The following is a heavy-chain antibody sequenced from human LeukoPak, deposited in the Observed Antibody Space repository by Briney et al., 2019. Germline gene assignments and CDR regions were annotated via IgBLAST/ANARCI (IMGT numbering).Heavy chain of an antibody. J-gene: IGHJ4*02. CDR2: ISAYGGNT. CDR1: GYTFISYG. CDR3: ARDGYGSGKGYFDY. V-gene: IGHV1-18*01. Sequence: GASVKVSCKASGYTFISYGFSWVRQAPGQGLEWMGWISAYGGNTKSAQKFQGRVTMTTDTSTSTAYMELRSLRSDDTAVYYCARDGYGSGKGYFDYWGQGSLVTVSS. D-gene: IGHD3-10*01.